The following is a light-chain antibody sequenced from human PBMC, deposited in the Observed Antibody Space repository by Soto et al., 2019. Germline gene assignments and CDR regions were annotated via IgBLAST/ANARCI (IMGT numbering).Light chain of an antibody. Sequence: QSVLTQPPSVSGAPGQRVTISCTGSSSNIGAGYDVHWYQQLPGTAPKLLIYGNSNRPSGVPDRFSGSKSDTSASLAITGLQAEDEADYYCHSYDSSLSGYVVFGGGTKLTVL. V-gene: IGLV1-40*01. CDR3: HSYDSSLSGYVV. CDR1: SSNIGAGYD. J-gene: IGLJ2*01. CDR2: GNS.